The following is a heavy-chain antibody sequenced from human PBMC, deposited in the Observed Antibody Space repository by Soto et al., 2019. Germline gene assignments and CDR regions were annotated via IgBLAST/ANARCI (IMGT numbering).Heavy chain of an antibody. Sequence: SETLSLTCTVSGVSITSSSYYWGWIRQPPGKGLEWIGSIYHSGSTYYNPSLKSRVTISVDTSKNQFSLKLRSVTAADTAVYYCARIEQLYYGSGSYYPNYFDYWGQGTLVTVSS. D-gene: IGHD3-10*01. CDR1: GVSITSSSYY. CDR3: ARIEQLYYGSGSYYPNYFDY. J-gene: IGHJ4*02. CDR2: IYHSGST. V-gene: IGHV4-39*01.